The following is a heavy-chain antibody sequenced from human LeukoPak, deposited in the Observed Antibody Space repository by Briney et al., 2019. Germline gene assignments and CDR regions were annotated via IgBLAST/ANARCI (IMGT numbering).Heavy chain of an antibody. CDR2: IIPIFGTA. V-gene: IGHV1-69*05. J-gene: IGHJ4*02. D-gene: IGHD2-15*01. CDR1: GYTFTSYY. Sequence: ASVKVSCKASGYTFTSYYMHWVRQAPGQGLEWMGRIIPIFGTANYAQKFQGRVTITTDESTSTAYMELSSLRSEDTAVYYCARDLFPQYCSGGSCYSSSGYYFDYWGQGTLVTVSS. CDR3: ARDLFPQYCSGGSCYSSSGYYFDY.